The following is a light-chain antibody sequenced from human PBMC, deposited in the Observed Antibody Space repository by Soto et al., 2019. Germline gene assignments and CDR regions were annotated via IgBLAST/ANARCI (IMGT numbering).Light chain of an antibody. Sequence: DIVMTQSPDSLRVSLGERATISCTSSLNIYFKSNNRNYLAWYQQKTGQPPKLLVYWASTRESGVPDRFTGSGSGTYFTLTIDNVQPDDVAVYYCQQYFITNLTCGGGPKVDI. J-gene: IGKJ4*01. CDR3: QQYFITNLT. CDR2: WAS. CDR1: LNIYFKSNNRNY. V-gene: IGKV4-1*01.